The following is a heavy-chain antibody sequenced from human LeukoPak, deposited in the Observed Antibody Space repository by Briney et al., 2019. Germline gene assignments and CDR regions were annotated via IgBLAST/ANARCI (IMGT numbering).Heavy chain of an antibody. CDR1: GYSFTSYW. CDR2: IYPGDSDT. Sequence: GESLKISCRASGYSFTSYWIGWVRPMPGKGLEGMVIIYPGDSDTRYSPSFQGQVTISTDKSISTAYLQWSSLKAADTAMYYCARRLPSLHAFNIWGQGTMVNVSS. V-gene: IGHV5-51*01. J-gene: IGHJ3*02. CDR3: ARRLPSLHAFNI.